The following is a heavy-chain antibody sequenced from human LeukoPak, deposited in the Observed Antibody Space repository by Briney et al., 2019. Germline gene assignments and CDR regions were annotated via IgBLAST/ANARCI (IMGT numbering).Heavy chain of an antibody. V-gene: IGHV5-51*01. CDR1: GYSFTSYW. D-gene: IGHD5-18*01. CDR3: ARRFPPLHSYGYFAFDI. CDR2: IYPGNSDT. Sequence: GESLKISCKGSGYSFTSYWIGWVRQMPGKGLEWMGIIYPGNSDTRYSPSIQGQVTISADKSISTAYLQWSSLKASDTAMYYRARRFPPLHSYGYFAFDIWGQGTMVTVSS. J-gene: IGHJ3*02.